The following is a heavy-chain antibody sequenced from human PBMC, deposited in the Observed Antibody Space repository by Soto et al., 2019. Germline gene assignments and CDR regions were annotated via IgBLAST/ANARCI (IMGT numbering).Heavy chain of an antibody. CDR1: GASISSTVYY. Sequence: QLQLQESGPGLVKPSETLSLTCTVSGASISSTVYYWGWIRQPTGKGLEWIGSVSYSGSTYYNPSSKSRITISVDTSRNQFSLNLSSVTAPDTAVYYCARHRGSPRYFDYWGQGTLVTVSS. D-gene: IGHD3-10*01. CDR3: ARHRGSPRYFDY. V-gene: IGHV4-39*01. J-gene: IGHJ4*02. CDR2: VSYSGST.